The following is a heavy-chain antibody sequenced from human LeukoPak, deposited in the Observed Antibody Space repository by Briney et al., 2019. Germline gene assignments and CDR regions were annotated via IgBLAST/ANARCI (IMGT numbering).Heavy chain of an antibody. V-gene: IGHV4-61*02. CDR2: IYPSGNT. D-gene: IGHD3-3*01. J-gene: IGHJ4*02. Sequence: PSQTLSLTCTVSGGSVSSANYWSWIRQPAGKGLEWIGRIYPSGNTNYNPSLKGRGTISLDTSKDQFSLKLRFVTAADTAVYYCAREASIFGVVMFDFWGQGALVTVSS. CDR3: AREASIFGVVMFDF. CDR1: GGSVSSANY.